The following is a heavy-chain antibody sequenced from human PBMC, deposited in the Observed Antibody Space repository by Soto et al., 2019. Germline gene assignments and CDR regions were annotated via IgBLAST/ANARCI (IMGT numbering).Heavy chain of an antibody. D-gene: IGHD4-17*01. CDR3: AWSYGEYAPFDY. V-gene: IGHV4-4*02. Sequence: PSETLSLTCAVSSGSISSSNWWSWVRQPPGKGLEWIGEIYHSGSTNYNPSLKSRVTISVDKSKNQFSLKLSSVTAADTAVYYWAWSYGEYAPFDYWGQATLVTVCS. CDR1: SGSISSSNW. J-gene: IGHJ4*02. CDR2: IYHSGST.